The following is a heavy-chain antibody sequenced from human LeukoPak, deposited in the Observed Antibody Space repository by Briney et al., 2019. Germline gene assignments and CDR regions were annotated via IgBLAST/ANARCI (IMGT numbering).Heavy chain of an antibody. D-gene: IGHD3-22*01. CDR2: INPNSGGT. CDR1: GYTFTGYY. Sequence: ASVKVSCKASGYTFTGYYMHWVRQAPGQGLEWMGWINPNSGGTNYAQKFQGRVTMTRDTSISTAYMELSSLRSEDTAVYYCARGAVVITGYDAFDIWGQGTMVTVSS. CDR3: ARGAVVITGYDAFDI. J-gene: IGHJ3*02. V-gene: IGHV1-2*02.